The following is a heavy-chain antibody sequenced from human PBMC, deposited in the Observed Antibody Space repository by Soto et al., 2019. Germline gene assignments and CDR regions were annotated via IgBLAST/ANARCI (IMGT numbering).Heavy chain of an antibody. D-gene: IGHD1-7*01. V-gene: IGHV1-69*13. Sequence: SVKVSCKASGGTFSNSAIYWVRQTPGQGLVWMEGFNPIFGAPYYAQTFQGRVTITADESTGTVYMDLSSLRSEDTAVYYCAVGNSTTYNWFDPWGQGTLVTVSS. CDR3: AVGNSTTYNWFDP. J-gene: IGHJ5*02. CDR1: GGTFSNSA. CDR2: FNPIFGAP.